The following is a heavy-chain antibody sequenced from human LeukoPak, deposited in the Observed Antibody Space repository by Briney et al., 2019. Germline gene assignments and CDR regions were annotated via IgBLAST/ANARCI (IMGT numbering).Heavy chain of an antibody. CDR1: GYTFTSYG. Sequence: ASVKVSCKASGYTFTSYGISWVRQAPGQGLERMGWISAYNGNTNYAQKLQGRVTMTTDTSTSTAYMELRSLRSDDTAVYYCAREVRFLEWLLGRNYYYGMDVWGQGTTVTVSS. J-gene: IGHJ6*02. CDR3: AREVRFLEWLLGRNYYYGMDV. CDR2: ISAYNGNT. V-gene: IGHV1-18*01. D-gene: IGHD3-3*01.